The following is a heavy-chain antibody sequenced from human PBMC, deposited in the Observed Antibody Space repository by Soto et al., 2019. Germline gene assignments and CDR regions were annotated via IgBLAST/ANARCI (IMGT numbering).Heavy chain of an antibody. D-gene: IGHD1-26*01. CDR3: AGTSGSYSPSSY. CDR1: GGSFSGYY. J-gene: IGHJ4*02. V-gene: IGHV4-34*01. Sequence: QVQLQQWGAGLLKPSETLSLTCAVYGGSFSGYYWSWIRQPPGKGLEWIGEINHSGSTNYNPSLKGRVTISVDTSKNQFSLKLSSVTAADTAVYYCAGTSGSYSPSSYWGQGTLVTVSS. CDR2: INHSGST.